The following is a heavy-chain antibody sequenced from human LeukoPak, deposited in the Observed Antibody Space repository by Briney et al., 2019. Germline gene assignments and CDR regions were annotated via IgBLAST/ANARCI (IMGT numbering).Heavy chain of an antibody. CDR1: GFTFSGYE. D-gene: IGHD5-24*01. CDR3: ARVGDGYNYHHFDY. Sequence: GGSLRLSCAASGFTFSGYEMNWVRQAPGKGRDGVSYISSSGSTIYYADSVKGRFTISRDNAKKSLYLQMNSLRAEDTAVYYCARVGDGYNYHHFDYWGQGTLVTVSS. CDR2: ISSSGSTI. V-gene: IGHV3-48*03. J-gene: IGHJ4*02.